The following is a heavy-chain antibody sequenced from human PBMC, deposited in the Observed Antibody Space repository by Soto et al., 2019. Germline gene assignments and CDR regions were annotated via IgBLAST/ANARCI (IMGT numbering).Heavy chain of an antibody. D-gene: IGHD3-22*01. Sequence: QVQLVQSGAEVKKPGASVKVSCKASGYTFITYGVSWVRQAPGQGLDWLGWISTYNDNTRYAERLQGRVTMTTDTTTNTAYRERRNLRSDDTAVYYCARGPTDYYDNSANYFLDYWGQGTLVTVSS. CDR3: ARGPTDYYDNSANYFLDY. J-gene: IGHJ4*02. V-gene: IGHV1-18*01. CDR1: GYTFITYG. CDR2: ISTYNDNT.